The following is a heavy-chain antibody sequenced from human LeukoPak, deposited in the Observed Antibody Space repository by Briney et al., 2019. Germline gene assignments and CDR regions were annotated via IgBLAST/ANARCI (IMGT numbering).Heavy chain of an antibody. CDR1: GFTFDDYA. Sequence: GGSLILSCAASGFTFDDYAMHWVRPAPGKGLEWVSGISWNSGSIGYADSVKGRFTISRDNAKNSLYLQMNSLRAEDTALYYCAKDTRGTIFGVVFYGMDVWGQGTTVTVSS. J-gene: IGHJ6*02. CDR3: AKDTRGTIFGVVFYGMDV. CDR2: ISWNSGSI. D-gene: IGHD3-3*01. V-gene: IGHV3-9*01.